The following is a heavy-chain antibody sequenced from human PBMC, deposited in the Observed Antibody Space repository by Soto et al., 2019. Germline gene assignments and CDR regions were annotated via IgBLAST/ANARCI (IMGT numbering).Heavy chain of an antibody. D-gene: IGHD4-4*01. V-gene: IGHV4-59*01. J-gene: IGHJ4*02. CDR3: ARGVRMVTTYYFDY. CDR2: IYYSGST. CDR1: GGSISSYY. Sequence: QVQLQESGPGLVKPSETLSLTCTVSGGSISSYYWSWIRQPPGKGLEWIGYIYYSGSTNYNPSLKSRVTISVDTSKNQFSLKLSSVTAADTAVYYCARGVRMVTTYYFDYWGQGTLVTVSS.